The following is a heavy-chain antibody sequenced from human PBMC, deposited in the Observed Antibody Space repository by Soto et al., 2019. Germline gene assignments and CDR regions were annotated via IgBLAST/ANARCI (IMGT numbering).Heavy chain of an antibody. CDR1: GFTFDDYA. CDR3: AREGRGNWNKGY. D-gene: IGHD1-1*01. Sequence: EVQLVESGGGLVQPGRSLRLSCAASGFTFDDYAMHWVRQAPGKGLEWVANIKQDGSEKYYVDSVKGRFTISRDNAKNSLYLQMNSLRVEDTAVYYCAREGRGNWNKGYWGQGTLVTVSS. V-gene: IGHV3-7*01. J-gene: IGHJ4*02. CDR2: IKQDGSEK.